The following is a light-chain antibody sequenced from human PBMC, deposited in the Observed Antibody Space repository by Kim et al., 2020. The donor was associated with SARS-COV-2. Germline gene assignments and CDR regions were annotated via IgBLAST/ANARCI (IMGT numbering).Light chain of an antibody. V-gene: IGLV3-1*01. CDR3: QAWDSSTVV. CDR1: KLVDKY. CDR2: QDS. Sequence: VSPGQTASTTCAGDKLVDKYACWYQQKPGQSPVLVIYQDSQRPSGSPERFSVSNSGNTATLTISGTQAMDEADYYCQAWDSSTVVFGGGTKLTAL. J-gene: IGLJ2*01.